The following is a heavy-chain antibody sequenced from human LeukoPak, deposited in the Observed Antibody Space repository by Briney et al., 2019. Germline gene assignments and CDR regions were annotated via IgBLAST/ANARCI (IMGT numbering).Heavy chain of an antibody. J-gene: IGHJ4*02. CDR3: GRDKED. CDR1: GFTFSGYY. Sequence: PGGSLRLSCAASGFTFSGYYMSWIRQAPGKGLDWVSYISSLSTSIYYTDSVKGRFTISRDNAKNSMYLQMNNLRAEDTAVYYCGRDKEDWGQGALVTVSS. CDR2: ISSLSTSI. V-gene: IGHV3-11*04.